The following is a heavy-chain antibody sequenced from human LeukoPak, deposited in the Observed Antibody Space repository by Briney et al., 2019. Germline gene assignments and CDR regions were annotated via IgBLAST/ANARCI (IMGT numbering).Heavy chain of an antibody. CDR3: ARDLGRGYYDILTGYLYFQH. Sequence: GASVKVSCKASGYTFTGYYMHWVRQAPGQGLEWMGWINPNSGGTNYAQKFQGRVTMTRDTSISTAYMELSRLRSDDTAVYYCARDLGRGYYDILTGYLYFQHWGQGTLVTVSS. D-gene: IGHD3-9*01. CDR1: GYTFTGYY. CDR2: INPNSGGT. V-gene: IGHV1-2*02. J-gene: IGHJ1*01.